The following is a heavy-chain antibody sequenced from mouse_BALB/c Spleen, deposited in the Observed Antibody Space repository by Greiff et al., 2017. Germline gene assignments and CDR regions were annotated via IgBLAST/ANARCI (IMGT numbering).Heavy chain of an antibody. V-gene: IGHV2-9*02. CDR2: IWAGGST. J-gene: IGHJ3*01. Sequence: QVQLKESGPGLVAPSQSLSITCTVSGFSLTSYGVHWVRQPPGKGLEWLGVIWAGGSTNYNSALMSRLSISKDNSKSQVFLKMNSLQTDDTAMYYCASLYPFAYWGQGTLVTVSA. CDR3: ASLYPFAY. D-gene: IGHD2-1*01. CDR1: GFSLTSYG.